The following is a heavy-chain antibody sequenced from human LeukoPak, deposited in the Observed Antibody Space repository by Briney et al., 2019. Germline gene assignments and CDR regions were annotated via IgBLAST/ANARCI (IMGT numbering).Heavy chain of an antibody. V-gene: IGHV1-2*02. D-gene: IGHD3-22*01. CDR1: GYTFSGYY. Sequence: ASVKVSCKASGYTFSGYYIHWVRQAPGQGLEWMGWINPNTGGTKYVQTFQGRVAMTRDTSISTAYMELSRLRSDDTAVYYCASGFMGYDRSGYYDDAFDIWGQGTTVTVSS. CDR3: ASGFMGYDRSGYYDDAFDI. CDR2: INPNTGGT. J-gene: IGHJ3*02.